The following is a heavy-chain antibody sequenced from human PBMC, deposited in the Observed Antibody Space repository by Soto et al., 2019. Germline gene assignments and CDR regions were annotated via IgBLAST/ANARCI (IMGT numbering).Heavy chain of an antibody. CDR1: GFTFSSYA. CDR3: ARVKWVAKGPLALHPLPSDIVGATSGGDAFDI. D-gene: IGHD1-26*01. Sequence: GGSLRLSCAASGFTFSSYAMHWVRQAPGKGLEWVAVISYDGSNKYYADSVKGRFTISRDNSKNTLYLQMNSLRAEDTAVYYCARVKWVAKGPLALHPLPSDIVGATSGGDAFDIWGQGTMVTVSS. J-gene: IGHJ3*02. CDR2: ISYDGSNK. V-gene: IGHV3-30-3*01.